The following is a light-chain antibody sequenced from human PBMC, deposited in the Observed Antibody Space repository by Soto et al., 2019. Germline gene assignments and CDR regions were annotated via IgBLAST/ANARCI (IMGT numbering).Light chain of an antibody. V-gene: IGKV3-15*01. CDR1: QSVGTN. CDR2: GAA. J-gene: IGKJ1*01. CDR3: QQYNNWPRT. Sequence: EIVMTQSPVILSMSPGERATLSCRASQSVGTNLACYQQKPGQAPRLLISGAATRATGIPARFSGRGSGTEFTLTVSSLQSEDFAVYYCQQYNNWPRTFGQGTKVDIK.